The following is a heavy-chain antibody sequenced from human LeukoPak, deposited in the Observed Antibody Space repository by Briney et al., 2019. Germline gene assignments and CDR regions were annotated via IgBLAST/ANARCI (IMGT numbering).Heavy chain of an antibody. CDR2: ISSSSSTI. CDR1: GFTFSSFS. Sequence: PGGSLRLSCAASGFTFSSFSMNWVRQAPGRGLEWVSYISSSSSTIYYADSVKGRFTISRDNAKNSLYLQMNSLRAEDTAVYYCARVSRGGGLGTWGQGTLVTVSS. D-gene: IGHD3-16*01. V-gene: IGHV3-48*01. J-gene: IGHJ5*02. CDR3: ARVSRGGGLGT.